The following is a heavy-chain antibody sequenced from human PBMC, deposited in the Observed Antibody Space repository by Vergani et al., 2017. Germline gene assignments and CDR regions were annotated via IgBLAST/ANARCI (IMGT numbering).Heavy chain of an antibody. CDR2: ISYDGSNK. D-gene: IGHD4-17*01. CDR3: ARDETGEFDY. V-gene: IGHV3-30*04. J-gene: IGHJ4*02. Sequence: QVQLVESGGGVVQHGRSLRLSCAASGFTFSSYAMHWVRQAPGKGLEWVAVISYDGSNKYYADSVKGRFTISRDNSKNTLYLQMNSLRAEDTAVYYCARDETGEFDYWGQGTLVTVSS. CDR1: GFTFSSYA.